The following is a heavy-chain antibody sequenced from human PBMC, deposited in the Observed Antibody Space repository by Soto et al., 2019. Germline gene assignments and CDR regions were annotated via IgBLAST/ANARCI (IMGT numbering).Heavy chain of an antibody. Sequence: PGGSLRLSCRASGFSFSTYAMSWVRQAPGEGLEWVSTITGPGTSTTYADSVRGRFTVSRDNSDNVLYLQMDNLTADDTAIYFCAKRQGGLPFDYWGQGTLVTVSS. V-gene: IGHV3-23*01. CDR2: ITGPGTST. CDR1: GFSFSTYA. CDR3: AKRQGGLPFDY. J-gene: IGHJ4*02. D-gene: IGHD5-12*01.